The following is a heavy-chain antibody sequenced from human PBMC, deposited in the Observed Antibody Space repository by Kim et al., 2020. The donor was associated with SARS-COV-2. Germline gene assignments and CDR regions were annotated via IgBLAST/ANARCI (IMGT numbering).Heavy chain of an antibody. CDR3: ARGSLPCIAVSGRCVRSFDY. V-gene: IGHV1-3*01. D-gene: IGHD6-19*01. CDR2: INAGNGNT. CDR1: GYTFTSYA. Sequence: ASVKVSCKASGYTFTSYAMHWVRQAPGQRLEWMGWINAGNGNTKYSQKFQGRVTITRDTSASTAYMELSSLRSEDTAVYYCARGSLPCIAVSGRCVRSFDYWGQGTLVTVSS. J-gene: IGHJ4*02.